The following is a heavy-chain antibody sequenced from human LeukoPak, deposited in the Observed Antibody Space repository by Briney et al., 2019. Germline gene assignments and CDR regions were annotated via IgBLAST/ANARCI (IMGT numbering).Heavy chain of an antibody. D-gene: IGHD3-10*01. V-gene: IGHV4-30-4*01. CDR3: ARDIGCGSGSYYPLDY. J-gene: IGHJ4*02. CDR2: IYYSGST. Sequence: SQTLSLTCTVSGGSISSGDYYWSWIRQPPGKGLEWIGYIYYSGSTYYNPSLKSRVTISVDTSKNQFSLKLRSVTAADTAVYYCARDIGCGSGSYYPLDYWGQGTLVTVSS. CDR1: GGSISSGDYY.